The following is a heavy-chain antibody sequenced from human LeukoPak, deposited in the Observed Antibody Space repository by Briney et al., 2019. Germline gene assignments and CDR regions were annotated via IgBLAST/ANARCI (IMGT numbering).Heavy chain of an antibody. J-gene: IGHJ4*02. V-gene: IGHV4-59*01. CDR3: ARRQTSSSSIYFDF. CDR1: GGSISSYY. Sequence: SETLSLTCTVSGGSISSYYWSWIRQPPGKGLEWIGYIHYSGSTNYNPSLKSRVTTSVDTSKNQFSLKLSSVTAADTAVYYCARRQTSSSSIYFDFWGQGTLVTVSS. D-gene: IGHD6-6*01. CDR2: IHYSGST.